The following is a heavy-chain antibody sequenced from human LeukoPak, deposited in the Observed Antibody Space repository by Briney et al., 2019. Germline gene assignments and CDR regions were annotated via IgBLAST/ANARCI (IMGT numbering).Heavy chain of an antibody. J-gene: IGHJ4*02. V-gene: IGHV3-21*01. Sequence: GGSLRLSCAASEFIFSSYSMNWVRQAPGKGLEWVSSISSSSSYIYYADSVKGRFAISRDNSKNTLYLQMNSLRAEDTAVYYCAKDLRHYYGSGSLDYWGQGTLVTVSS. CDR1: EFIFSSYS. D-gene: IGHD3-10*01. CDR2: ISSSSSYI. CDR3: AKDLRHYYGSGSLDY.